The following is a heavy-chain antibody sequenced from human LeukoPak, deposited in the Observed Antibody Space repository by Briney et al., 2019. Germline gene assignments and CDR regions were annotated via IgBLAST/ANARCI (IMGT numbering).Heavy chain of an antibody. CDR2: ISSSSSTI. J-gene: IGHJ4*02. CDR3: ASTGKQWLELPPGY. CDR1: GFTFSSYS. Sequence: GGSLRLSCAASGFTFSSYSMNWVRQAPGKGLEWVSYISSSSSTIYYADSVKGRFTISRDNAKNSLYLQMNSLRVEDTAVYYCASTGKQWLELPPGYWGQGTLVTVSS. V-gene: IGHV3-48*01. D-gene: IGHD6-19*01.